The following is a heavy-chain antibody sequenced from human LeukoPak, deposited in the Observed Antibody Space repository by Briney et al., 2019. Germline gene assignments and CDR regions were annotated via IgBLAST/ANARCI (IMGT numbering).Heavy chain of an antibody. CDR3: ARVITDSNSWYGSDY. CDR2: ISSTSSYI. J-gene: IGHJ4*02. D-gene: IGHD6-13*01. CDR1: GFTFSSYS. V-gene: IGHV3-21*01. Sequence: PGGSLRLSCAASGFTFSSYSMNWVRQAPGKGLEWVSAISSTSSYIYYADSVKGRFTISRDNAKNSLYLQMSSLRAEDTAVYYCARVITDSNSWYGSDYWGQGTLVTVSS.